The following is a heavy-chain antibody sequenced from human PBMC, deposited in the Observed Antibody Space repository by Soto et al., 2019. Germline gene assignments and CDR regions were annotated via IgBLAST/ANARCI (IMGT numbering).Heavy chain of an antibody. CDR3: TRAGS. J-gene: IGHJ4*02. Sequence: EVQLVESGGGLVQPGGSLRLACAASGFIFSDYSMNWVRQFPGKGLEWIAYIDGGSSAIHYTDSVKGRFTISRDNARNSLYLQMNSLRDEDTAVYYCTRAGSWGRGPQVTVSS. CDR2: IDGGSSAI. V-gene: IGHV3-48*02. CDR1: GFIFSDYS.